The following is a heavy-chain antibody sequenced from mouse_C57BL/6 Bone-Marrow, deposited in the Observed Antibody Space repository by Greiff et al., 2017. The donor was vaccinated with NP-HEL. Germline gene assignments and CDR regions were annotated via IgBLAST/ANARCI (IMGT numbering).Heavy chain of an antibody. J-gene: IGHJ2*01. V-gene: IGHV1-74*01. CDR1: GYTFTSYR. Sequence: QVHVKQPGAELVKPGASVKVSCKASGYTFTSYRMHWVKQRPGQGLEWIGRIHPSDSDTNYNQKFKGKATLTVDKSSSTAYMQLSSLTSEDSAVYYCAIRGYYYGSRYYFDYWGQGTTLTVSS. CDR3: AIRGYYYGSRYYFDY. CDR2: IHPSDSDT. D-gene: IGHD1-1*01.